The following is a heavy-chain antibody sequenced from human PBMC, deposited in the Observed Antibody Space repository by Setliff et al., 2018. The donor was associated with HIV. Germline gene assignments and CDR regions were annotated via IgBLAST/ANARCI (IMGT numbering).Heavy chain of an antibody. V-gene: IGHV1-45*02. D-gene: IGHD7-27*01. CDR3: ARDLPTPNWGFDY. CDR1: GYTFTDYF. J-gene: IGHJ4*02. CDR2: ITPFNGNT. Sequence: SVKVSCKASGYTFTDYFLHWVRQAPGQALEWMGWITPFNGNTNYAQKFQDRVTTTRDRSMSTAYMELSSLRSEDTAVYYCARDLPTPNWGFDYWGQGTLVTVSS.